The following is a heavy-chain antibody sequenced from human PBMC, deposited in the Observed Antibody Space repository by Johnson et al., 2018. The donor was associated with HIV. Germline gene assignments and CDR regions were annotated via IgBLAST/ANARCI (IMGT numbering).Heavy chain of an antibody. CDR3: TRGLDYYDSTGFRSASFDI. J-gene: IGHJ3*02. Sequence: VQLVESGGGVVQPGRSLRLSCAASGFTFSSYAMHWVRQAPGKGLEWVANIKQDGSEKYYVDSVKGRFTVSSDNSKNALYLQMNSLRAEDTAVYYCTRGLDYYDSTGFRSASFDIWGQGTMVTVSS. D-gene: IGHD3-22*01. CDR2: IKQDGSEK. CDR1: GFTFSSYA. V-gene: IGHV3-7*01.